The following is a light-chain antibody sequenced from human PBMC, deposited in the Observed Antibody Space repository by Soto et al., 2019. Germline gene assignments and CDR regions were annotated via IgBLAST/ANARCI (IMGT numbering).Light chain of an antibody. CDR2: GAS. V-gene: IGKV3-20*01. J-gene: IGKJ3*01. CDR3: QLYGASPLFT. Sequence: EVVLTQSPGTLSLSLGERATLSCRTSQSVRSSYVAWYQHKPGQAPRLLIFGASSRATGIPDRFSDSGSGTDFTLTISRLEPEDFAVYYCQLYGASPLFTFGPGTKVDIK. CDR1: QSVRSSY.